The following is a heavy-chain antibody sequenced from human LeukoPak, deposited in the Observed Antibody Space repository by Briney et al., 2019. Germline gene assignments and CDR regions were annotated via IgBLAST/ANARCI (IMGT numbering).Heavy chain of an antibody. V-gene: IGHV3-23*01. J-gene: IGHJ4*02. D-gene: IGHD6-19*01. CDR1: GFTFSSHA. CDR2: ISGSGDNR. Sequence: GGSLRLSCAASGFTFSSHAMSWVRQAPGKGLEWVSSISGSGDNRNYADSVKGRFTISRDNSKSTLYLEMNSLRAEDTAIYYCAKNPLVSGTIYFDSWGQGTLLTVSS. CDR3: AKNPLVSGTIYFDS.